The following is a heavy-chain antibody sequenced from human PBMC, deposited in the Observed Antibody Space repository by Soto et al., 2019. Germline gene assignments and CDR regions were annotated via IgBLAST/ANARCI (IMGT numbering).Heavy chain of an antibody. CDR2: ISAYNGKT. D-gene: IGHD1-26*01. V-gene: IGHV1-18*01. J-gene: IGHJ4*02. CDR1: GVTFNNYG. CDR3: ARRLGEPSPASGIDY. Sequence: GASVKVSCKTSGVTFNNYGFNWVRQAPGQGLEWVGWISAYNGKTRHAQKFQGRVTMTTDTSTSTAYMELRSLRSDDTAVFYCARRLGEPSPASGIDYWGPGTLLTV.